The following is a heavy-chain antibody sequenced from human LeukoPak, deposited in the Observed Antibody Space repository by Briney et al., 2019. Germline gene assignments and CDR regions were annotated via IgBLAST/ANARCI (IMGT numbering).Heavy chain of an antibody. V-gene: IGHV4-59*11. Sequence: SETLSLTCTVSGGSISSHYWSWIRQPPGKGLEWIGYIYYSGSTNYNPSLKSRVTISVDTSKNQFSLKPSSVTAADTAVYYCARAWCSGGSCYVAFDIWGQGTMVTVSS. CDR1: GGSISSHY. J-gene: IGHJ3*02. CDR2: IYYSGST. D-gene: IGHD2-15*01. CDR3: ARAWCSGGSCYVAFDI.